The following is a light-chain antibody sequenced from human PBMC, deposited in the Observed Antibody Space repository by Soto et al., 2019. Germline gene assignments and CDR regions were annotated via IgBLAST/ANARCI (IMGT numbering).Light chain of an antibody. CDR3: QSYGRTVFT. CDR2: GAS. CDR1: QTISNTY. Sequence: EIVLTQSPGTLSLSPGEGATLSCRASQTISNTYLAWYQQKPGQAPRLLIYGASSRATGIPDRFSGGGSGTDFTLTISVLEPEDFAVYYCQSYGRTVFTFGPGTKVDIK. J-gene: IGKJ3*01. V-gene: IGKV3-20*01.